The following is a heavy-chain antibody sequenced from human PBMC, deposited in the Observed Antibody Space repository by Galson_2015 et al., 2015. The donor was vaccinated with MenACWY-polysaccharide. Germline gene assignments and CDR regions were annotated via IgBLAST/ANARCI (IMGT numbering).Heavy chain of an antibody. V-gene: IGHV3-23*02. Sequence: SLRLSCAASGFTFSTYAMSWVRQAPGKGLDWVATINNRGDRKYYEDSEQGRFIISRNAIMHTESLHMSRLSAEDTARYYCVKHQGAVLRDGWGQRTMVTGPS. CDR2: INNRGDRK. J-gene: IGHJ3*01. CDR1: GFTFSTYA. CDR3: VKHQGAVLRDG. D-gene: IGHD1-26*01.